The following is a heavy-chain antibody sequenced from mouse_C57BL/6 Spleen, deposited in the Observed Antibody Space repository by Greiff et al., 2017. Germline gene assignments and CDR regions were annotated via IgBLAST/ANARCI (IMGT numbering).Heavy chain of an antibody. CDR1: GYTFTSYW. V-gene: IGHV1-69*01. J-gene: IGHJ3*01. D-gene: IGHD2-4*01. Sequence: QVQLQQPGAELVMPGASVKLSCKASGYTFTSYWMHWVKQRPGQGLEWIGEIDPSDSYTNYNQKFKGKSTLTVDKSSSTAYMQLSSLTSEDSAVYYCARSRYDYDSGFAYWGQGTLVTVSA. CDR3: ARSRYDYDSGFAY. CDR2: IDPSDSYT.